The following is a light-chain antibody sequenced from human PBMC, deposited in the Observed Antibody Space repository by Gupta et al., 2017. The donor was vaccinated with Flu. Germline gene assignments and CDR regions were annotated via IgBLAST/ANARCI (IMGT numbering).Light chain of an antibody. CDR2: QDS. CDR1: KLGDKY. CDR3: QAWDSSLRV. Sequence: SYELTQPPSLSVSPGQTASITCSGDKLGDKYASWYQQKPGQPPVLVIYQDSKRPSGIPERFSGSNSGNTATLTISGTQAMDEADYYCQAWDSSLRVFGGGTKLTVL. J-gene: IGLJ3*02. V-gene: IGLV3-1*01.